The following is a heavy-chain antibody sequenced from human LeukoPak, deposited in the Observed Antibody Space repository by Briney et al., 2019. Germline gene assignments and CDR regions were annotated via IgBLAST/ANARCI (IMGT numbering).Heavy chain of an antibody. V-gene: IGHV3-74*01. Sequence: PGGSLRLSCAASGFTFSSYWMHWVRQAPGKGLVWVSRINSDGSSTNYADSVKGRFTISRDNAQHTLYLQMNSLRAEDTAVYYCARESLGDFWSGSQSSDYWRQGTMVTVPS. CDR1: GFTFSSYW. CDR2: INSDGSST. J-gene: IGHJ4*02. CDR3: ARESLGDFWSGSQSSDY. D-gene: IGHD3-3*01.